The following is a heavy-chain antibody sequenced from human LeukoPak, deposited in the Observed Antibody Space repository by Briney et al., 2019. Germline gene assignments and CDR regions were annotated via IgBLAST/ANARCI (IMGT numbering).Heavy chain of an antibody. J-gene: IGHJ4*02. V-gene: IGHV4-59*01. CDR1: GGSISSYY. Sequence: PSETLSLTCIVSGGSISSYYWSWLRQPPGKGLEWIGYIYYSGSTNYNPSLKSRVTISVDTSKNQFSLKLSSVTAADTAVYYCARVNHYDSSGYEDYWGQGTLVTVSS. D-gene: IGHD3-22*01. CDR2: IYYSGST. CDR3: ARVNHYDSSGYEDY.